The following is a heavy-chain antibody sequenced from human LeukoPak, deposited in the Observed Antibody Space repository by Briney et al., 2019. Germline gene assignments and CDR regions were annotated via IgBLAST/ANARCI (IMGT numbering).Heavy chain of an antibody. CDR3: ARDDYGDYGGWFDP. J-gene: IGHJ5*02. V-gene: IGHV1-2*02. CDR1: GYTFTGYY. D-gene: IGHD4-17*01. CDR2: INPSSGGT. Sequence: ASVKVSCKASGYTFTGYYMHWVRRAPGQGLEWMGWINPSSGGTNYAQKFQGRVTMTRDTSISTAYMELSRLRSDDTAVYYCARDDYGDYGGWFDPWGQGTLVTVSS.